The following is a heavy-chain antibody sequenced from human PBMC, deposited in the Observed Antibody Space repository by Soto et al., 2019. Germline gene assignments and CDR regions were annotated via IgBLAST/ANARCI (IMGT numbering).Heavy chain of an antibody. CDR1: GVTFSSYS. CDR2: ISSSSSYI. CDR3: ARDRKDLLVVSGHYSFVY. Sequence: GGSLGLSCAASGVTFSSYSMNWVRQAPGKGLEWVSSISSSSSYIYYADSVKGRFTISRDNAKNSLYLQMNSLRAEDTAVYYCARDRKDLLVVSGHYSFVYPGQATLRTVS. V-gene: IGHV3-21*01. D-gene: IGHD2-8*02. J-gene: IGHJ4*02.